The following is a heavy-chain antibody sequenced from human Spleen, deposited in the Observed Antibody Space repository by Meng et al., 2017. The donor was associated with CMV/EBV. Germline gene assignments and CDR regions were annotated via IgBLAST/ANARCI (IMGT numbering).Heavy chain of an antibody. CDR3: ARFRRELGYFDY. CDR1: GFTFSSYE. J-gene: IGHJ4*02. CDR2: ISSSGSTI. V-gene: IGHV3-48*03. Sequence: GGSLRLSCAASGFTFSSYEMNWVRQAPGKGLEWVSYISSSGSTIYYADSVKGRFTISRGNAKNSLYLQMNSLRAEDTAVYYCARFRRELGYFDYWGQGTLVTVSS. D-gene: IGHD1-26*01.